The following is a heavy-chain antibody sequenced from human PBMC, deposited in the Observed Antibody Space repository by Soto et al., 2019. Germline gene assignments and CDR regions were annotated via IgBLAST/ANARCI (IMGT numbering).Heavy chain of an antibody. D-gene: IGHD6-19*01. Sequence: EVQLVESGGGLVQPGGSLRLSCAASGFTFSSYWMHWVRQVPGKGLVWVSRIISDGSSTSYADSVKGRFTISRDNAKNTMYLQMYSLRAEDTAVYYCAIAVAGTVFDYWGQGTLVTVSS. J-gene: IGHJ4*02. CDR2: IISDGSST. CDR1: GFTFSSYW. CDR3: AIAVAGTVFDY. V-gene: IGHV3-74*01.